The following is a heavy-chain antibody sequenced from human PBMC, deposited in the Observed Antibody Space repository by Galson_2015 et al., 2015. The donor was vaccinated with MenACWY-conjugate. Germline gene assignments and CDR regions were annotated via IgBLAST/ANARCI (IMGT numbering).Heavy chain of an antibody. Sequence: SLRLSCAVSGFTFRQYAMSWVRQAPGTGLEWVAIISDSGAATHYIDSVKGRFTISRDNSKNTLYLQMSRLRAEDTALYYCAKDVYIHVWGKGTIVSVSS. J-gene: IGHJ6*03. CDR1: GFTFRQYA. CDR2: ISDSGAAT. V-gene: IGHV3-23*01. CDR3: AKDVYIHV.